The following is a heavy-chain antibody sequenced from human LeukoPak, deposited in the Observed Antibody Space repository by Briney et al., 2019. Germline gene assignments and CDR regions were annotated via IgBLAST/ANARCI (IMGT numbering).Heavy chain of an antibody. CDR1: GGSISTYY. Sequence: SETLSLTCTVSGGSISTYYWNWIRQSPGKGLEWIGSLSSSGSPDYNPSLRSRIAMSVDTSNNQVSLSLSSVTAADTALYYCARRAAGRGVSYNYYYLDVWGKGTTVTVSS. J-gene: IGHJ6*03. V-gene: IGHV4-59*01. D-gene: IGHD6-13*01. CDR2: LSSSGSP. CDR3: ARRAAGRGVSYNYYYLDV.